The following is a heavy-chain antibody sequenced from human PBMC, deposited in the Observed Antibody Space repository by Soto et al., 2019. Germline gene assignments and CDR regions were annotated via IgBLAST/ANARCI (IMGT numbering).Heavy chain of an antibody. J-gene: IGHJ4*02. V-gene: IGHV3-13*01. D-gene: IGHD6-13*01. Sequence: VGSLRLSCEASGFTFSGFDMHWVRQPTGKGLEWVSSIGTAGDTYYAVSVKGRFTISRDNAKNSLSLQMNSLRAGDMVVYFCAKSQEIGTHFFDSWGQGTQVTVSS. CDR2: IGTAGDT. CDR1: GFTFSGFD. CDR3: AKSQEIGTHFFDS.